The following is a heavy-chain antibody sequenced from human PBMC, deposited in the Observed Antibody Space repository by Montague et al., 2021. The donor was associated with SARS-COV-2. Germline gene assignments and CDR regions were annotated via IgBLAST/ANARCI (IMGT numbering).Heavy chain of an antibody. CDR3: ARERRYCSGGCCYSGWFDP. CDR1: GYSISSGYY. CDR2: IYHSGST. V-gene: IGHV4-38-2*02. Sequence: SETLSLTCTVSGYSISSGYYWGWIRQPPGKGLEWIGSIYHSGSTYYNPSLKSRVTISVDTSKNQFSLKLSSVTAADTAVYYCARERRYCSGGCCYSGWFDPWGQGTLVTVSS. J-gene: IGHJ5*02. D-gene: IGHD2-15*01.